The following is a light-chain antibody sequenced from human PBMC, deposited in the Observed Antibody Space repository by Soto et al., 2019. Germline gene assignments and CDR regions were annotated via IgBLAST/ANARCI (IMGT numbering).Light chain of an antibody. CDR2: NNN. CDR3: AAWDDSLNGYV. V-gene: IGLV1-44*01. CDR1: SSNIGSNT. J-gene: IGLJ1*01. Sequence: QSSLTHPPSASGTPGQRVTISCSGSSSNIGSNTVNWYQQLPGTAPKLLIYNNNQRPSGVPDRFSGSKSGTSASLAISGLQSEDEADYYCAAWDDSLNGYVFGTGTKVTVL.